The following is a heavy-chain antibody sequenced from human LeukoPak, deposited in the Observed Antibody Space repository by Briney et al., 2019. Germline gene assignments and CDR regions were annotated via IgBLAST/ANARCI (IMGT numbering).Heavy chain of an antibody. CDR2: IYYSGTT. Sequence: PSETLSLTCTVSGGSISSSPYYWGWIRQPPGKGLEWIGSIYYSGTTYYSPSLKSRVIISVDTSKNQFSLRLSSVTAADTALYYCAREVSTKAAVGTLFYHYFDSWGQGTLVTVSS. CDR1: GGSISSSPYY. J-gene: IGHJ4*02. D-gene: IGHD6-13*01. V-gene: IGHV4-39*07. CDR3: AREVSTKAAVGTLFYHYFDS.